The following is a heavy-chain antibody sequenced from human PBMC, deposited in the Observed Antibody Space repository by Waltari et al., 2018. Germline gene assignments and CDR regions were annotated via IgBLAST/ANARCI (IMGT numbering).Heavy chain of an antibody. CDR1: GGSFSGYS. Sequence: QVQLQQWGAGLLKHSETLSLPCAVYGGSFSGYSWTWILQHPGKGLVWIGEINHSGSTNYNPSLKSRVTISVDTSKNQFSLKLSSVTAADTAVYYCARGTAETDIVVVVAATPHDAFDIWGQGTMVTVSS. CDR2: INHSGST. J-gene: IGHJ3*02. CDR3: ARGTAETDIVVVVAATPHDAFDI. D-gene: IGHD2-15*01. V-gene: IGHV4-34*01.